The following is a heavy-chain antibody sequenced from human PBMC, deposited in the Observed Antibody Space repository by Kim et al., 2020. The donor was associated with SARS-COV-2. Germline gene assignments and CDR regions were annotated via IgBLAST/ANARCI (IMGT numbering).Heavy chain of an antibody. CDR3: AREVDIVVVVAATDPYLFDY. J-gene: IGHJ4*02. CDR2: ISSSSSYI. D-gene: IGHD2-15*01. Sequence: GGSLRLSCAASGFTFSSYSMNWVRQAPGKGLEWVSSISSSSSYIYYADSVKGRFTISRDNAKNSLYLQMNSLRAEDTAVYYCAREVDIVVVVAATDPYLFDYWGQGTMVTVSS. V-gene: IGHV3-21*01. CDR1: GFTFSSYS.